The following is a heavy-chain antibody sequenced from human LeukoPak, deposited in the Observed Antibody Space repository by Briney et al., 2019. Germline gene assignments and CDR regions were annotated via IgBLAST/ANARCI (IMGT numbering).Heavy chain of an antibody. Sequence: SETLSLTSTVSGGSISSHYWSWIRQPPRKGLEWIGYIYYSESTNYNPSLKSRVTISVDTSKNQFSLKLSSVTASDTAVYYCARTYYDFWSGYTKLYYMDVWGKGTTVTVSS. CDR1: GGSISSHY. CDR3: ARTYYDFWSGYTKLYYMDV. CDR2: IYYSEST. V-gene: IGHV4-59*11. D-gene: IGHD3-3*01. J-gene: IGHJ6*03.